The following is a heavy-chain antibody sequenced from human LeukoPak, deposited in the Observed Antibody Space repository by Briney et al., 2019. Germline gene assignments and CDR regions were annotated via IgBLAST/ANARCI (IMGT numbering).Heavy chain of an antibody. Sequence: GGSLRLSCVASGFTFSSYSMNWVRQAPGKGLEWVASISTSSSYIYYSDSLKGQFTVSRDNARKSLFLHMRSLRADDTAVYYCARVGGMTTVNNAAFDIWGQGAMVTVSS. CDR3: ARVGGMTTVNNAAFDI. J-gene: IGHJ3*02. V-gene: IGHV3-21*04. D-gene: IGHD4-11*01. CDR1: GFTFSSYS. CDR2: ISTSSSYI.